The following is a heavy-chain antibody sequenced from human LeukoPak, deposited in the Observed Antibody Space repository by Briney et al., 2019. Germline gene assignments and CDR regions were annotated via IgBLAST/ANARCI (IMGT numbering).Heavy chain of an antibody. Sequence: PGGSLRLSCAASGFTFSSYAMYWGRQAPGKGLEWVAVISYDGSNKYYADSVKGRFTISRDNAKNSLYLQMRGLRVDDTAVYYCVRAPPATGWLVDHWGQGTLVTVSS. CDR3: VRAPPATGWLVDH. V-gene: IGHV3-30*14. CDR1: GFTFSSYA. J-gene: IGHJ4*02. CDR2: ISYDGSNK. D-gene: IGHD6-19*01.